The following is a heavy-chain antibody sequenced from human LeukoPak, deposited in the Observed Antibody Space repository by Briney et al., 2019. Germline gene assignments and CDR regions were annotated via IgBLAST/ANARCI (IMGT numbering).Heavy chain of an antibody. Sequence: KPSETLSLTCTVSGGSVSSDSYYWGWIRQPPGKGLEWIGTIYHSGTTYYNPSLKSRVTISVDTSKNQFFLKLSSVTAADTAVYYCARLPTGYPNWFDPWGQGSLVTVSS. J-gene: IGHJ5*02. D-gene: IGHD3-9*01. CDR1: GGSVSSDSYY. CDR2: IYHSGTT. CDR3: ARLPTGYPNWFDP. V-gene: IGHV4-39*01.